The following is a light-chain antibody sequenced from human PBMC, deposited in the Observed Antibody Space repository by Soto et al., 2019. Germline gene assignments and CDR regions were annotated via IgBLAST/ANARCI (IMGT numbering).Light chain of an antibody. CDR1: SSDVGGYNY. J-gene: IGLJ1*01. CDR2: DVN. V-gene: IGLV2-11*01. Sequence: QSALTQPRSVSGSPGQSVTISCTGTSSDVGGYNYVSWYQHHPGKAPKFIISDVNKRTSGVPDRFSGSKSGNTAYLTISGLQAEDEADYHCCSYAGSNTFYVFGTGTKLTVL. CDR3: CSYAGSNTFYV.